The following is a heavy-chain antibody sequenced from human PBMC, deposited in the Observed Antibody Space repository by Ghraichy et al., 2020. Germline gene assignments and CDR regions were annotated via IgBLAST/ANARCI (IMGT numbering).Heavy chain of an antibody. V-gene: IGHV3-7*03. CDR1: GFVFSSYW. Sequence: ESLNISCTTSGFVFSSYWLSWVRQAPGKGPEWVANINQGGSEIYYGDSARGRFSISRDNAKNSLYLQMSSLRAEDTAVYYCAIADNWSDVGPFDHWGQGTAVTVSS. CDR3: AIADNWSDVGPFDH. D-gene: IGHD1-1*01. J-gene: IGHJ4*02. CDR2: INQGGSEI.